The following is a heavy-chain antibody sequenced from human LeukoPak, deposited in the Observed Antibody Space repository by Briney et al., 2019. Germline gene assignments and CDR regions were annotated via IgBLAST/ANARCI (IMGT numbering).Heavy chain of an antibody. D-gene: IGHD3-3*01. V-gene: IGHV4-39*07. J-gene: IGHJ5*02. CDR2: IYYSGST. CDR3: ARESLEWWNWFDP. CDR1: GGSISSSSYY. Sequence: PSETLSLTCTVSGGSISSSSYYWGWIRQPPGKGLECIGSIYYSGSTYYNPPLKSRVTISVDTSKNQFSLKLSSVTAADTAVYYCARESLEWWNWFDPWGQGTLVTVSS.